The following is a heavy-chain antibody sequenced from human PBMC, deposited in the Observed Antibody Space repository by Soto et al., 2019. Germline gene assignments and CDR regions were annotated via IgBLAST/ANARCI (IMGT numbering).Heavy chain of an antibody. CDR3: AKSSIGRVFLAGGY. V-gene: IGHV3-23*01. D-gene: IGHD6-19*01. CDR2: ISGNGGST. CDR1: GFTFSNYA. J-gene: IGHJ4*02. Sequence: GGSLRLSCAASGFTFSNYAMSWVRQAPGKGLEWVSAISGNGGSTYYADSVRGRFTISRDNSKNTLYLQMNSLRAEDTAVYYCAKSSIGRVFLAGGYWGQRALVPVSS.